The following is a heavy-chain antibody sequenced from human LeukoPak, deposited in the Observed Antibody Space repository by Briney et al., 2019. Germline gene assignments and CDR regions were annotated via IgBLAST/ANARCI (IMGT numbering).Heavy chain of an antibody. CDR1: GFTFSNYP. V-gene: IGHV3-64*01. CDR2: VTSDGVKT. J-gene: IGHJ3*01. D-gene: IGHD1-26*01. Sequence: PGGSLRLSCAASGFTFSNYPMPWVRQVPGKGPEYVSAVTSDGVKTYYANSVKGRFTISRDNSKSTLSLQMGNLRAEDMAVYYCARVGSWDAYDLGGQGTMVTVSS. CDR3: ARVGSWDAYDL.